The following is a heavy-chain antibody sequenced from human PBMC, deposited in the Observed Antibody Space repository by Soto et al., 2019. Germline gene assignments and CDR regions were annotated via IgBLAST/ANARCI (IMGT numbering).Heavy chain of an antibody. CDR3: AGTVDTAMTGYYYYGMDV. CDR1: GFTFSSYA. CDR2: ISGSGGST. J-gene: IGHJ6*02. Sequence: GGSLRLSCAASGFTFSSYAMSWVRQSPGKGLEWVSAISGSGGSTYYADSVKGRFTISRDNSKNTLYLQMNSLRAEDTAVYYCAGTVDTAMTGYYYYGMDVWGQGTTVTVSS. V-gene: IGHV3-23*01. D-gene: IGHD5-18*01.